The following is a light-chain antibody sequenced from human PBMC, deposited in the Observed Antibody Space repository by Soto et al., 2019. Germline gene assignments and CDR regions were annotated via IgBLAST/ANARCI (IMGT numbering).Light chain of an antibody. CDR2: GNS. J-gene: IGLJ1*01. CDR3: QSYASSLSGSYV. CDR1: SSNIGAGYD. V-gene: IGLV1-40*01. Sequence: QSVLTQPPSVSGAPGQRVTISCTGSSSNIGAGYDVHWYQQLPGTAPKLLIYGNSIRPSGVPDRFSGSKSGTSASLAITGLQAEDEADYYCQSYASSLSGSYVFGTGNKVTVL.